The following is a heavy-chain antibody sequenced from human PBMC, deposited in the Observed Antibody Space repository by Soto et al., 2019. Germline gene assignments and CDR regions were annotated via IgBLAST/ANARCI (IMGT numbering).Heavy chain of an antibody. Sequence: QITVKESGPTLVKPTQPLTLTCTFSGFSISNSGVGVAWIRQPPGKALEWLALIYWDDDERYRPSLRSRLTITKDTSKNQVVLTLTNVDPVDTATYFCTHTGGRGAGMDVWRQGTKVTVSS. CDR2: IYWDDDE. D-gene: IGHD2-15*01. J-gene: IGHJ6*02. V-gene: IGHV2-5*02. CDR1: GFSISNSGVG. CDR3: THTGGRGAGMDV.